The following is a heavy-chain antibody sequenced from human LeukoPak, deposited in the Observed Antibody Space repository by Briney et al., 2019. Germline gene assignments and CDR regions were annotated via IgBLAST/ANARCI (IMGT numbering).Heavy chain of an antibody. CDR1: GGSISSGGYY. D-gene: IGHD2-21*02. CDR3: ARAKAPPCGGDCYTVISYYYYGMDV. J-gene: IGHJ6*04. V-gene: IGHV4-31*03. Sequence: SQTLSLTCTVSGGSISSGGYYWSWIRQHPGKGLEWIGYICYSGSTYYNPSLKSRVTISVDTSKNQFSLKLSSVTAADTAVYYCARAKAPPCGGDCYTVISYYYYGMDVWGKGTTVTVSS. CDR2: ICYSGST.